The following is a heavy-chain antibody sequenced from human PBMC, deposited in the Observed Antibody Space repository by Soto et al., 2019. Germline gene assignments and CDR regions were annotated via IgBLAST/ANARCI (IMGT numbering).Heavy chain of an antibody. CDR3: ARGSGGWLLYSEYGMDV. CDR2: IWYDGSKK. J-gene: IGHJ6*02. CDR1: GFTLSSYG. Sequence: QVQLVESGGGVVQPGRSLRLSCAASGFTLSSYGMHWVRQAPGKGLEWVAVIWYDGSKKYYADSVEGRFTISRDNSKNTLYLQMNSLRAEDTAVYYCARGSGGWLLYSEYGMDVWGQGTTVTVSS. V-gene: IGHV3-33*01. D-gene: IGHD3-3*01.